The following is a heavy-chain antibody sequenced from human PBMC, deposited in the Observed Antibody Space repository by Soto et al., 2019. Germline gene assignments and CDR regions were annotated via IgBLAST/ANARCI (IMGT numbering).Heavy chain of an antibody. J-gene: IGHJ5*01. CDR1: GFSVSTSGVG. CDR3: AHWSANNWMGF. CDR2: IYWDDDK. Sequence: ASGPTLVNPTQTLTLTCSFSGFSVSTSGVGVGWIRQPPGKALEWLALIYWDDDKRYSPSLKSRLTVTKDTSKNQVVLTMTNMDPVDTATYYCAHWSANNWMGFWGQGTLVTVSS. V-gene: IGHV2-5*02.